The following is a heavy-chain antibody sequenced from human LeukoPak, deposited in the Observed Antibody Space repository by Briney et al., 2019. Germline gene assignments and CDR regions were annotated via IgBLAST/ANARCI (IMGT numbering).Heavy chain of an antibody. CDR3: ARLMFIAVGNWYFDL. J-gene: IGHJ2*01. CDR2: ISSGSYI. Sequence: GGSLRRSCAASGFTFSTFGMIWVRQAPGKGLDWVSSISSGSYIYYADAVKARFTISRDNARNSLYLQMNSLRADDTAVYYCARLMFIAVGNWYFDLWGRGTLVTVSS. D-gene: IGHD6-19*01. CDR1: GFTFSTFG. V-gene: IGHV3-21*01.